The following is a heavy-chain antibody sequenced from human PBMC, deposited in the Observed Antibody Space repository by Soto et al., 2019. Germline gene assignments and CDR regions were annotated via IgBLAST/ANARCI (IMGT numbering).Heavy chain of an antibody. CDR1: GLILNRHW. D-gene: IGHD1-1*01. J-gene: IGHJ4*02. CDR2: IKEDGSEQ. CDR3: ARDDHGYAY. Sequence: EALLVQSGGGLVQPGGSLRLSCTASGLILNRHWMSWVRQTPEKGLELVGNIKEDGSEQYYEDSVKGRFTISRDNAKNSLYFQMNSLRVEDTAVYYCARDDHGYAYWGQGTRVTVSS. V-gene: IGHV3-7*04.